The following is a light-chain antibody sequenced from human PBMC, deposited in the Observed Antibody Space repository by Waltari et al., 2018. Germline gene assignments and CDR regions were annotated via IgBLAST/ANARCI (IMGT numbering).Light chain of an antibody. CDR1: QSVLYSSNNENY. V-gene: IGKV4-1*01. CDR3: QQYYTTPYT. CDR2: WAS. Sequence: DIVMTQSPDSLAVSLGERATINCKSSQSVLYSSNNENYLAGYQQKPGQPPKLLIYWASTRESGVPDRFSGSGSGTDFTLTISSLQAEDVAVYYCQQYYTTPYTFGQGTKLEIK. J-gene: IGKJ2*01.